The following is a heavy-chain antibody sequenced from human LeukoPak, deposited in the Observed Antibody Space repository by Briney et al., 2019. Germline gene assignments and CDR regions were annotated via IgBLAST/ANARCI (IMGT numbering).Heavy chain of an antibody. CDR3: GRGGGGFTVLRGIIIQYYFDS. Sequence: GGSLRLSCVASGFTFSSYWMSWVRQAPGKGLEWVANIKQDGSEKTYVASVQGRFTISRDNAKNSLFLQMNSLRAEGTAVYYGGRGGGGFTVLRGIIIQYYFDSWGQGTLVTVSS. D-gene: IGHD3-10*01. J-gene: IGHJ4*02. CDR1: GFTFSSYW. V-gene: IGHV3-7*04. CDR2: IKQDGSEK.